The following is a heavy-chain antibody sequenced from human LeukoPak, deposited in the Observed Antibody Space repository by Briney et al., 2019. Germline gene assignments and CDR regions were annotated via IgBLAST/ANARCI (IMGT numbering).Heavy chain of an antibody. CDR2: IYSSGST. V-gene: IGHV4-4*07. CDR3: ARDRGFYDTSGYYSNWFDP. J-gene: IGHJ5*02. D-gene: IGHD3-22*01. CDR1: GGSFSGYY. Sequence: PSETLSLTCAVYGGSFSGYYWSWIRQPAGKGLEWIGRIYSSGSTTSNPSLKSRVTMSVDTSKSQVSLKLSSVTAADTAVYYCARDRGFYDTSGYYSNWFDPWGQGTLVTVSS.